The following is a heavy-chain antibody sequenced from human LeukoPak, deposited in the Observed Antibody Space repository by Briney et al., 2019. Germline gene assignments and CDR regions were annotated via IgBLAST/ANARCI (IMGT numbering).Heavy chain of an antibody. J-gene: IGHJ6*03. Sequence: RGSLRLSCAASGFTFRSYGMNWVRQAPGQGLEWVANIKQDGSEKYYVESVKGRFTISRDNAKNSLYLQMNSLRGADTAVYYCARVALALTCYYYIDDWGKGTTVTVSS. D-gene: IGHD3-16*01. CDR1: GFTFRSYG. V-gene: IGHV3-7*01. CDR3: ARVALALTCYYYIDD. CDR2: IKQDGSEK.